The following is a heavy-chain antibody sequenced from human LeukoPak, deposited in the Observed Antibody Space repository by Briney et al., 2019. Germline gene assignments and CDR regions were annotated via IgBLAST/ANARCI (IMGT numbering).Heavy chain of an antibody. CDR3: ASSVYYDQDY. D-gene: IGHD3-22*01. Sequence: PGGSLRLSCAASGFTFSSYSMNWVRQAPGKGLEWVSYISSSSSTIYYADSVKGQFTISRDNAKNSLYLQMNSLRAEDTAVYYCASSVYYDQDYWGQGTLVTVSS. CDR2: ISSSSSTI. CDR1: GFTFSSYS. V-gene: IGHV3-48*04. J-gene: IGHJ4*02.